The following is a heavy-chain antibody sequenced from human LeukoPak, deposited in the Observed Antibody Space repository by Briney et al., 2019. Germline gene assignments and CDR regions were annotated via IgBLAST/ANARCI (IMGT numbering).Heavy chain of an antibody. V-gene: IGHV4-59*01. CDR1: GGSISSYY. Sequence: PSETLSLTCTVSGGSISSYYWSWIRQPPGKGLEWIGYIYYSGSTNYNPSLKSRVTISVDTSKNQFSLKLSSVTAADTAVYYCARGVGSGSYYRFDYWGQGTLVTVSS. CDR2: IYYSGST. D-gene: IGHD1-26*01. CDR3: ARGVGSGSYYRFDY. J-gene: IGHJ4*02.